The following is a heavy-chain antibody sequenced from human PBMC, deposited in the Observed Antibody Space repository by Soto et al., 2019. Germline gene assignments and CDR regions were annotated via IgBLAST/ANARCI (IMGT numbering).Heavy chain of an antibody. J-gene: IGHJ4*02. V-gene: IGHV4-39*07. Sequence: PSETLSLTCTVSGGSICSDSYYWGWIRQSPEKGLEWIASISYSGSTNYNPSLKSRVTISVDTSKNQFSLKLSSVTAADTAVYYCARMTFDDYFDYWGQGTLVTVSS. CDR2: ISYSGST. CDR3: ARMTFDDYFDY. CDR1: GGSICSDSYY. D-gene: IGHD2-21*02.